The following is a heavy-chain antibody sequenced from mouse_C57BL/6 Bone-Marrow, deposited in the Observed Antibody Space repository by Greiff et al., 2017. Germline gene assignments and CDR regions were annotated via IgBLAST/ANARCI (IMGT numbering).Heavy chain of an antibody. CDR2: IYPGNSDT. V-gene: IGHV1-5*01. J-gene: IGHJ3*01. Sequence: EVQLQQSGTVLARPGASVKMSCKTSGYTFTSYWMHWVKQRPGQGLEWIGAIYPGNSDTSYNQKFKGKAKLTAVTSASTAYMELGSLTNEDSAVYYGMGYDYWGQGTLVTVSA. D-gene: IGHD2-3*01. CDR1: GYTFTSYW. CDR3: MGYDY.